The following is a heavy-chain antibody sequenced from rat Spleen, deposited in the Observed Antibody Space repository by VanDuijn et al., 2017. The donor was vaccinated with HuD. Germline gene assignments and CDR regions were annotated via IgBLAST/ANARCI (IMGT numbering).Heavy chain of an antibody. J-gene: IGHJ3*01. CDR3: TRVASSYGGYTSYNWFAY. V-gene: IGHV2-63*01. D-gene: IGHD1-11*01. CDR1: FPRYSNG. Sequence: FPRYSNGVSWVRQPPGKGLEWMGRMRYNGDTSYNSALKSRLSISRDTSKNQVFLKMNSLQTDDTGTYYCTRVASSYGGYTSYNWFAYWGQGTLVTVSS. CDR2: MRYNGDT.